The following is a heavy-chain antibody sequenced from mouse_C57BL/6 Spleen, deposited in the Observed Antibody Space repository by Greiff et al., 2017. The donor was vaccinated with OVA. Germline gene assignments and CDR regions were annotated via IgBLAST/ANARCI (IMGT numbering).Heavy chain of an antibody. D-gene: IGHD2-4*01. J-gene: IGHJ2*01. V-gene: IGHV5-17*01. CDR3: ARDDYDGGYFDY. CDR1: GFTFSDYG. CDR2: ISSGSSTI. Sequence: EVKLEESGGGLVKPGGSLKLSCAASGFTFSDYGMHWVRQAPEKGLEWVAYISSGSSTIYYADTVKGRFTISRDNAKNTLFLQMTSLRSEDTAMYYCARDDYDGGYFDYWGQGTTLTVSS.